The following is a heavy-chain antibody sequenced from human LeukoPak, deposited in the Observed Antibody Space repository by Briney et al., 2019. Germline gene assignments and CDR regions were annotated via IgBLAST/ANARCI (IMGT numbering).Heavy chain of an antibody. CDR1: GGSISSGGYY. D-gene: IGHD3-16*01. CDR2: IYYSGST. V-gene: IGHV4-31*03. J-gene: IGHJ5*02. Sequence: DPSETLSLTCTVSGGSISSGGYYWSWIRQHPGKGLEWIGYIYYSGSTYYNPSLKSRVTISVDTSKNQFSLKLSSVTAADTAVYYCARLMGGLRWFDPWGQGTLVIVSS. CDR3: ARLMGGLRWFDP.